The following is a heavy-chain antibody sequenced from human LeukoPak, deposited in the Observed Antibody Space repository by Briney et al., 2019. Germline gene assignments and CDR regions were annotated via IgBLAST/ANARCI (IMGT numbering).Heavy chain of an antibody. CDR3: ARGSTVTTSFYYYYYYMDV. D-gene: IGHD4-17*01. J-gene: IGHJ6*03. V-gene: IGHV1-69*05. CDR2: IIPIFGTA. Sequence: ASVKVSCKASGGTFSSYAISWVRQAPGRGLEWMGGIIPIFGTANYAQKFQGRVTITTDESMSTAYMELSSLRSEDTAVYYCARGSTVTTSFYYYYYYMDVWGKGTTVTVSS. CDR1: GGTFSSYA.